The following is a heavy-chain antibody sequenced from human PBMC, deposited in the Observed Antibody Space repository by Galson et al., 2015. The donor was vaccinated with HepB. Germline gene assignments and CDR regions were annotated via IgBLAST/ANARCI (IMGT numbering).Heavy chain of an antibody. V-gene: IGHV3-30-3*01. Sequence: SLRLSCAASGFTFSSYAMHWVRQAPGKGLEWVAVISYDGSNKYYADSVKGRFTISRDNSKNTLYLQMNSLRAEDTAVYYCARAGIAVAGTLDYWGQGTLVTVSS. D-gene: IGHD6-19*01. CDR2: ISYDGSNK. CDR3: ARAGIAVAGTLDY. CDR1: GFTFSSYA. J-gene: IGHJ4*02.